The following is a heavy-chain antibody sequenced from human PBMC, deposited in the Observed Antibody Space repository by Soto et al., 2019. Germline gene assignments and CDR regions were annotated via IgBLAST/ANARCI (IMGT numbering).Heavy chain of an antibody. D-gene: IGHD3-10*01. CDR1: GYTFSYYP. CDR2: ISGIRDYI. Sequence: GGSLRLSCAASGYTFSYYPLHWVRRAPGKGLEWVSSISGIRDYIRYADSVKGRFTISRDNAKTSLYLQMNSLTAEDTAVYYCAREGVHNYTEYYFDYWGQGTLVTVSS. CDR3: AREGVHNYTEYYFDY. V-gene: IGHV3-21*06. J-gene: IGHJ4*02.